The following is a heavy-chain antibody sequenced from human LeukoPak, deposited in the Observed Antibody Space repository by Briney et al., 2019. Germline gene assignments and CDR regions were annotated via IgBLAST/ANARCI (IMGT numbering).Heavy chain of an antibody. CDR2: FWAHGRSQ. D-gene: IGHD3-22*01. CDR3: ARGDDSSSHYSLFEY. V-gene: IGHV3-33*01. J-gene: IGHJ4*02. Sequence: GGSLRLSCAASGFSVSRYGMHWVRQAPGKGLEWVAVFWAHGRSQYYADSVRGRFTISRDTSANMVYLQMSSLRAEDTAVYYCARGDDSSSHYSLFEYWGQGTRVTVSS. CDR1: GFSVSRYG.